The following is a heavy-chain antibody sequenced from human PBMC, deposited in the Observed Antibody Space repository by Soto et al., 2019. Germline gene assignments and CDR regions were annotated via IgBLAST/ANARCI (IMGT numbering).Heavy chain of an antibody. CDR3: ASSNIAAAPYGMDV. CDR1: GGTFSSYT. D-gene: IGHD6-13*01. CDR2: INAGNGNT. J-gene: IGHJ6*02. V-gene: IGHV1-3*01. Sequence: GASVKVSCKASGGTFSSYTISWVRQAPGQRLEWMGWINAGNGNTKYSQKFQGRVTITRDTSASTAYMELSSLRSEDTAVYYCASSNIAAAPYGMDVWGQGTTVTVSS.